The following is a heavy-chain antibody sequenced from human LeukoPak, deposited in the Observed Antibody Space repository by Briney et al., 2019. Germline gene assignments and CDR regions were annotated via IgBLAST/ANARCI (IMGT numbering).Heavy chain of an antibody. V-gene: IGHV5-51*01. CDR3: ARSGYSYGTPYYFDY. CDR2: IYPGDSDT. J-gene: IGHJ4*02. CDR1: GYSFTSYW. Sequence: GESLKISCKGSGYSFTSYWIGWVRQMPGKGLEWMGIIYPGDSDTRYSPSFQGQVTISADKSISTAYLQWSSLKASDTAMYYCARSGYSYGTPYYFDYWGQGTLVTASS. D-gene: IGHD5-18*01.